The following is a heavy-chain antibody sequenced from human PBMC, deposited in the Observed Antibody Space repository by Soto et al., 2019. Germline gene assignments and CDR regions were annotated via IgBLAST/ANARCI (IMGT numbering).Heavy chain of an antibody. J-gene: IGHJ6*02. Sequence: SETLSLTCAVYGGSFSGYYWSWIRQPPGKGLEWIGEINHSGSTNYNPSLKSRVTISVDTSKNQFSLKLSSVTAADTAVYYCARGPGGYYYYGMDVWGPGTTLTVSS. D-gene: IGHD3-10*01. CDR2: INHSGST. CDR3: ARGPGGYYYYGMDV. CDR1: GGSFSGYY. V-gene: IGHV4-34*01.